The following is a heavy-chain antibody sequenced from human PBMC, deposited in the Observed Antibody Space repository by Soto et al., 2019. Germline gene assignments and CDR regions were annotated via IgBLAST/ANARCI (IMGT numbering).Heavy chain of an antibody. V-gene: IGHV1-58*01. D-gene: IGHD2-15*01. J-gene: IGHJ6*02. CDR3: ATGAYCSGGSCSDYYYYYYGMDL. CDR2: LVVGTGNT. Sequence: QWVRQARGQRLEWIGWLVVGTGNTNYAQKFQQRVTISSDRSTNTVSMELGSLTSEDTAVYYCATGAYCSGGSCSDYYYYYYGMDLWGQGTTVTVYS.